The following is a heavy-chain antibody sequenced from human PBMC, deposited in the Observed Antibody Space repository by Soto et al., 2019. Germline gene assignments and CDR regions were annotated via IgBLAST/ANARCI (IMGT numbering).Heavy chain of an antibody. CDR3: ATEASRYGMDV. J-gene: IGHJ6*02. CDR2: INAGNGNT. Sequence: EASVKVSCKASGYTFTSYAMHWVRQAPGQRLEWMGWINAGNGNTKYSQKFQGRVTITRDTSASTAYMELSSLRSEDTAVYYCATEASRYGMDVWGQGTTVTVSS. V-gene: IGHV1-3*01. CDR1: GYTFTSYA.